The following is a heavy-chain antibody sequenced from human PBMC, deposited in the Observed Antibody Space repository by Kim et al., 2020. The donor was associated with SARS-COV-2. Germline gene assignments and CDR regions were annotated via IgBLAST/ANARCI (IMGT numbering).Heavy chain of an antibody. Sequence: GGSLRLSCAASGFTFSSYGMHWVRQAPGKGLEWVAVIWYDGSNKYYADSVKGRFTISRDNSKNTLYLQMNSLRAEDTAVYYCARGLYDSSGYGIDYWGQGTLVTVSS. V-gene: IGHV3-33*01. CDR2: IWYDGSNK. D-gene: IGHD3-22*01. CDR1: GFTFSSYG. CDR3: ARGLYDSSGYGIDY. J-gene: IGHJ4*02.